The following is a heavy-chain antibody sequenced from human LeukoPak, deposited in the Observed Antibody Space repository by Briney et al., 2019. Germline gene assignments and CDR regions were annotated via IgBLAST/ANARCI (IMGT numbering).Heavy chain of an antibody. V-gene: IGHV1-69*05. CDR3: ARSPIGSGSYTFDY. J-gene: IGHJ4*02. D-gene: IGHD3-10*01. CDR2: IIPIFGTA. CDR1: GGTFSSDA. Sequence: SVKVSCKASGGTFSSDAISWVRQAHGQGLEWMGGIIPIFGTANYAQKFQGRVTITTDESTSTAYMELSSLRSEDTAVYYCARSPIGSGSYTFDYWGQGTLVTVSS.